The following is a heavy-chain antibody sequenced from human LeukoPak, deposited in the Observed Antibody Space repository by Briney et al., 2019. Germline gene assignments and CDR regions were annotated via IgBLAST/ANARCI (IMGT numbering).Heavy chain of an antibody. D-gene: IGHD2/OR15-2a*01. V-gene: IGHV1-24*01. CDR1: GYTLTELS. Sequence: ASVKISCKVSGYTLTELSMHWVRQAPGKGLEWMGGFDPEDGETIYAQKFQGRVTMTEDTSTDTAYMELSSLRSEDTAVYYCARGGASFLLSDYYFYMDVWGKGTTVTVSS. CDR2: FDPEDGET. J-gene: IGHJ6*03. CDR3: ARGGASFLLSDYYFYMDV.